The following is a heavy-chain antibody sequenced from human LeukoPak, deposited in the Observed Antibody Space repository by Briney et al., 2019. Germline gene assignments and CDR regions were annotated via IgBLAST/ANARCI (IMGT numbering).Heavy chain of an antibody. CDR1: GYSFVLYG. Sequence: ASVKVSCKASGYSFVLYGISWVRQAPGQGPEWMGWISNYNGNTKYAQKFQGRVTMTTDTSTSTAYMELRSLRSDDTAVYYCARDEDFGIFVNIDYWGQGTLVTVSS. CDR3: ARDEDFGIFVNIDY. J-gene: IGHJ4*02. CDR2: ISNYNGNT. D-gene: IGHD3-10*01. V-gene: IGHV1-18*01.